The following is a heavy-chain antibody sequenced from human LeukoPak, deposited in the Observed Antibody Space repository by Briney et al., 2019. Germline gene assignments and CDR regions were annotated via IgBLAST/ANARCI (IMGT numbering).Heavy chain of an antibody. D-gene: IGHD6-19*01. J-gene: IGHJ5*02. CDR1: GYTFTTYG. CDR3: ARDASSGWHRTATFDP. CDR2: ISAHNGNT. Sequence: ASVKVSCKASGYTFTTYGISWVRQAPGQGLEWMGWISAHNGNTKYAQMLQGRVTMTTDTSTSTAYMELRSLRSDDTAVYYCARDASSGWHRTATFDPWGQGTLVTVSS. V-gene: IGHV1-18*01.